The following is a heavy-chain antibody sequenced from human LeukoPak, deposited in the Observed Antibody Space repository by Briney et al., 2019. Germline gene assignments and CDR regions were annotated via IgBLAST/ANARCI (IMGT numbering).Heavy chain of an antibody. CDR2: IYYSGST. D-gene: IGHD4-23*01. Sequence: PSETLSLTCTVSGGSISSGGYYWSWIRQHPGKGLEWIGYIYYSGSTYYNPSLKSRVTISVDTSKNQFSLKLSSVTAADTAVYYCARESDYGGPEGGSAFDIWGQGTMVTVSS. V-gene: IGHV4-31*03. CDR3: ARESDYGGPEGGSAFDI. J-gene: IGHJ3*02. CDR1: GGSISSGGYY.